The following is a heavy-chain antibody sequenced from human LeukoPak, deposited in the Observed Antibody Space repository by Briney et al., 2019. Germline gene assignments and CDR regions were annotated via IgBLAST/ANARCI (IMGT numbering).Heavy chain of an antibody. J-gene: IGHJ6*03. D-gene: IGHD3-3*01. V-gene: IGHV1-69*13. CDR2: IIPIFGTA. CDR1: GGTFSSYA. CDR3: ARADPLEWFGPVYYYYMDV. Sequence: GASVXVSCKASGGTFSSYAISWGRQAPGQGLEWMGGIIPIFGTANYAQKFQGRVTINGDESTSTAYMELSSLRSEDTAVYYCARADPLEWFGPVYYYYMDVWGKGTTVTVSS.